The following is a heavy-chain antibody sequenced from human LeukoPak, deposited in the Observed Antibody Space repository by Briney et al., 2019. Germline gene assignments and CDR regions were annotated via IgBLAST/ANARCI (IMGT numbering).Heavy chain of an antibody. CDR1: GYSFTNYW. J-gene: IGHJ4*02. CDR3: ARQYSGTYYRSFDY. V-gene: IGHV5-51*01. Sequence: GESLKISCKGSGYSFTNYWIGWVRQMPEKGLEWMGVIYPGDSDTRYSPSFQGQVTISADKSISTAYLQWSSLKASDTAMYYCARQYSGTYYRSFDYWGQGTLVTVSS. D-gene: IGHD3-10*01. CDR2: IYPGDSDT.